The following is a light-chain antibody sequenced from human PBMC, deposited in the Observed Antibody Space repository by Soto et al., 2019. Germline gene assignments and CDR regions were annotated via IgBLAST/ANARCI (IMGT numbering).Light chain of an antibody. V-gene: IGKV1-39*01. J-gene: IGKJ5*01. CDR1: QSISSY. Sequence: DIPMTQSPSSLSASVGDRVTITCRPSQSISSYLNWYQQKPGKAPKLLIYAASSLQSGVPSRFSGSGSGTDFTLTISSLQPEDFATYYCQQSYSTLSITFGQGTRLEIK. CDR2: AAS. CDR3: QQSYSTLSIT.